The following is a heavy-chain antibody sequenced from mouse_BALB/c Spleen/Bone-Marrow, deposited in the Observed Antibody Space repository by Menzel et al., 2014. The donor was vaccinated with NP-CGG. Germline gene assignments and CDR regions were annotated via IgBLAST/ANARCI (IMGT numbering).Heavy chain of an antibody. D-gene: IGHD2-3*01. CDR2: IWAGGST. J-gene: IGHJ4*01. CDR3: ARDGYYVVMDY. V-gene: IGHV2-9*02. Sequence: QVQLQQSGPGLVAPSQSLSITCTVSGFSLTNYGVHWVRQPPGKGLEWLGVIWAGGSTNYSSALMSRLSITKDNSKNXVFLKMNSLQTADTAMHYCARDGYYVVMDYWGQGTSVTVSS. CDR1: GFSLTNYG.